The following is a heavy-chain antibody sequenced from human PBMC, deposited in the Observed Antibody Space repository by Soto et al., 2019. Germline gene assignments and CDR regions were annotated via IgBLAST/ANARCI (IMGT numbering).Heavy chain of an antibody. J-gene: IGHJ4*02. CDR1: GYTFTSYG. Sequence: QVHLVQSGAEVKKPGASVKVSCKASGYTFTSYGITWVRQAPGQGLEWMGWISAHNGNTDYAQKLQGRVIVTRDTSAGTAYMELRSLVSDDTGVYYCARGRYGDYWGQGARVTVSS. CDR2: ISAHNGNT. V-gene: IGHV1-18*01. CDR3: ARGRYGDY. D-gene: IGHD1-1*01.